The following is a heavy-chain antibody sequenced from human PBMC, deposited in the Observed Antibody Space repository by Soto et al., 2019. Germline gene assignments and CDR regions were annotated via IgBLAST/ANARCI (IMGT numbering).Heavy chain of an antibody. D-gene: IGHD3-22*01. CDR1: GFTFSSYA. CDR2: ISGSGGST. Sequence: PVGSLRLSCAASGFTFSSYAMSWVRQAPGKGLEWVSAISGSGGSTYYADSVKGRFTISRDNSKNTLYLQMNSLRAEDTAVYYCAKDHDSSGYYYGGNAFDISGHGTMVTVS. V-gene: IGHV3-23*01. CDR3: AKDHDSSGYYYGGNAFDI. J-gene: IGHJ3*02.